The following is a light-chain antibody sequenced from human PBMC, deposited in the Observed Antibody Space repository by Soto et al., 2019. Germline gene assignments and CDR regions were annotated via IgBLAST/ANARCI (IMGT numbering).Light chain of an antibody. J-gene: IGLJ2*01. CDR2: EVS. Sequence: QSALTQPPSASGSPGQSVTISCTGTSSDVGGYNYVSWYQQHPGKAPKLMIYEVSRRPSGVPDRFSGSKFGNTASLTVSGLQSDDEADYYCSSYAGSNNLLFGGGTQLTVL. CDR1: SSDVGGYNY. V-gene: IGLV2-8*01. CDR3: SSYAGSNNLL.